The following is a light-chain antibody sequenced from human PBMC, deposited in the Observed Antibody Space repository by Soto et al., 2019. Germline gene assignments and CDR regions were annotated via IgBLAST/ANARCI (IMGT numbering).Light chain of an antibody. CDR1: QSVSSY. J-gene: IGKJ1*01. Sequence: DIQMTQSPSTRSASVGDRVTITCRASQSVSSYLAWYQQKPGKAPKLLIYLASRLEAGVPSRFSGSGSGTDFTLTINSLQPEDFATYYCQQYDSYPCVFGQGTKVDIK. CDR2: LAS. V-gene: IGKV1-5*03. CDR3: QQYDSYPCV.